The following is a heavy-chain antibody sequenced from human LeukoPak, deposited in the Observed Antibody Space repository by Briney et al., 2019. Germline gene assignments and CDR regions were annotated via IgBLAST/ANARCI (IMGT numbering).Heavy chain of an antibody. CDR2: INPSSGGT. J-gene: IGHJ5*02. CDR1: GYTFTGYY. Sequence: ASVKVSCKASGYTFTGYYMHWVRQAPGQGLEWMGWINPSSGGTNYAQKFQGRVTMTRDTSISTAYMELSRLRSDDTAVYYCARKSLKNWFDPWGQGTLVTVSS. CDR3: ARKSLKNWFDP. V-gene: IGHV1-2*02.